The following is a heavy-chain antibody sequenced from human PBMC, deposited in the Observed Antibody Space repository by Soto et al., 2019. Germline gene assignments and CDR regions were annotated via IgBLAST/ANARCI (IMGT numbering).Heavy chain of an antibody. D-gene: IGHD6-19*01. J-gene: IGHJ6*02. Sequence: QVQLVESGGGLVTPGGSLRLSCAASGFTFSDYYMNWIRQAPGKGLECMSYINTSGRTIYYADSVKGRFTISRDNAKNSLYLQMTSLRAEDTAVYYCARDDIAVSGISTDHYYGMDVWGQGTTVTVSS. V-gene: IGHV3-11*01. CDR3: ARDDIAVSGISTDHYYGMDV. CDR2: INTSGRTI. CDR1: GFTFSDYY.